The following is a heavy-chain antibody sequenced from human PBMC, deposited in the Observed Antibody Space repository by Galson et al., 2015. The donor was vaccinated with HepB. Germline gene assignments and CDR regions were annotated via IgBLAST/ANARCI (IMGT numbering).Heavy chain of an antibody. V-gene: IGHV1-2*06. Sequence: SVKVSCKASGYTFTGYYMHWVRQAPGQGLEWMGRINPNSGGTNYAQKFQGRVTMTRDTSISTAYMELSRLRSDDTAVYYCARGKLNYYGSGRVLDYWGQGTLVTVSS. CDR1: GYTFTGYY. D-gene: IGHD3-10*01. J-gene: IGHJ4*02. CDR2: INPNSGGT. CDR3: ARGKLNYYGSGRVLDY.